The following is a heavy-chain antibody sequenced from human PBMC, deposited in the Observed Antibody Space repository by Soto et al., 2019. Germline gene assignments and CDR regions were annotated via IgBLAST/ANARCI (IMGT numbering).Heavy chain of an antibody. CDR2: FDPEDGET. D-gene: IGHD2-2*01. CDR1: GYTLTELS. J-gene: IGHJ3*02. Sequence: ASVKVSCKVSGYTLTELSMHWVRQAPGKGLEWMGGFDPEDGETIYAQKFQGRVTMTEDTSTDTAYMELSSLRSEDTAVYYCATDRPGRPPNNCSSTSCYLLDAFDIWGQGTMVTVSS. CDR3: ATDRPGRPPNNCSSTSCYLLDAFDI. V-gene: IGHV1-24*01.